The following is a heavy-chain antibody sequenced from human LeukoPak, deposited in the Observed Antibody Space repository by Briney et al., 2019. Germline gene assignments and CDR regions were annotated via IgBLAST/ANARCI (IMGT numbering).Heavy chain of an antibody. Sequence: GASVKVSCKASGYTFTNYGISWVRQAPGQGLEWMGWINPNSGGTNYAQKFQGRVTMTRDTSISTAYMELSRLRSDDTAVYYCARELHFDYWGQGTLVTVSS. V-gene: IGHV1-2*02. CDR1: GYTFTNYG. CDR2: INPNSGGT. CDR3: ARELHFDY. J-gene: IGHJ4*02.